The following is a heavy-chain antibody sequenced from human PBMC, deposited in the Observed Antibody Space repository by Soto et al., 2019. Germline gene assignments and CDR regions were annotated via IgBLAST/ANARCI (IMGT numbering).Heavy chain of an antibody. Sequence: EVQLVESGGGLVQPGGSLRLSCAASGFTFSSHEMNWVRQAPGKGLEWVSYIDYSGSRTDYADSVKGRFTISRDNAKNSLYLQMNSLRDEDTAVYYCAREPSGGDDYGDPRESWGQGTLVTVSS. CDR1: GFTFSSHE. CDR3: AREPSGGDDYGDPRES. D-gene: IGHD4-17*01. V-gene: IGHV3-48*03. J-gene: IGHJ5*02. CDR2: IDYSGSRT.